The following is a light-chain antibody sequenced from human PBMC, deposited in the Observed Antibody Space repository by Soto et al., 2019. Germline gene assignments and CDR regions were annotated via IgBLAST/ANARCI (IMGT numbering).Light chain of an antibody. CDR3: QQYGSSPWT. V-gene: IGKV3-20*01. J-gene: IGKJ1*01. CDR1: QSVRSSY. CDR2: GAS. Sequence: EIVLTQSPGTLSLSPGERATLSCRASQSVRSSYLAWYQQKPGQAPRLLIYGASSRATGIPDRVSGSGSGTDFTLTISRLEPEDFAVYYCQQYGSSPWTFGQGTKVEIK.